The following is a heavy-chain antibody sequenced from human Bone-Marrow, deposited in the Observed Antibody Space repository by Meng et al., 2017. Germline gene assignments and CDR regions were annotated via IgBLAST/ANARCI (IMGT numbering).Heavy chain of an antibody. V-gene: IGHV3-48*03. Sequence: GESLKISCAASGFSFNEYEMNWVRQAPGKGLEWVSYISRSGGNTDYLDAVRGRFTISRDNAENSLYLQMNSLRAEDTAVYYCATFYYGSENPSVWGPGTTVTVSS. D-gene: IGHD3-10*01. CDR2: ISRSGGNT. CDR1: GFSFNEYE. J-gene: IGHJ6*02. CDR3: ATFYYGSENPSV.